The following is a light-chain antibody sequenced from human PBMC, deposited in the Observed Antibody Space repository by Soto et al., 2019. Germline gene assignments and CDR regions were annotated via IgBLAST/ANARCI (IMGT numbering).Light chain of an antibody. V-gene: IGKV3-11*01. CDR3: QQRTKWEIT. Sequence: EIVLTQSPDTLSLSPGESATLSCRASESVKNYLAWYQQKPGQTPRLLIYDASNRAPGIPARFTGSGSGTDFTLTISSLEPEDFAFYYCQQRTKWEITFGRGSRVDMK. CDR2: DAS. J-gene: IGKJ1*01. CDR1: ESVKNY.